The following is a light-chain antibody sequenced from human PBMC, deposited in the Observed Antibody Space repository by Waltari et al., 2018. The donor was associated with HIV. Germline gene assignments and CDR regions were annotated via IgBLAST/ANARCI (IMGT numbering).Light chain of an antibody. CDR1: SSAVGAYNY. CDR2: EVS. J-gene: IGLJ2*01. V-gene: IGLV2-8*01. CDR3: TSYAGNNLL. Sequence: QSALTQPPSASGFPGQSSPIPRPGPSSAVGAYNYFSWYQHHPGKAPKLMISEVSQRPSGVPDRFSGSKSGNTASLTVSGLQAEDEADYYCTSYAGNNLLFGGGTKMTVL.